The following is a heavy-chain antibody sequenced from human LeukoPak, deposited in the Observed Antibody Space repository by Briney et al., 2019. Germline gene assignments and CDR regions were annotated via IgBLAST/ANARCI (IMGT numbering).Heavy chain of an antibody. V-gene: IGHV3-30*04. D-gene: IGHD2-15*01. CDR3: ARDPDIVGSAADY. J-gene: IGHJ4*02. Sequence: GRSLRLSCAASGFTFSSYAMHWVRQAPGKGLEWVAVISYDGSNKYYADSVKGRLTISRDNSKNTLYLQMNSLRAEDTAVYYCARDPDIVGSAADYWGQGTLVTVSS. CDR1: GFTFSSYA. CDR2: ISYDGSNK.